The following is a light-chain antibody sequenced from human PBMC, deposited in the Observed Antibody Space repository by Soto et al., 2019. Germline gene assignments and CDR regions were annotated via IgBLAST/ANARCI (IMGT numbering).Light chain of an antibody. CDR2: GGS. J-gene: IGKJ1*01. CDR3: QQSYIIPWT. CDR1: QTVNTY. Sequence: EIQMTQSPSSVSASVGDRVTITCRTSQTVNTYVNWYQFKPGKAPKFLIFGGSSLQGGVTSRFSGSASGTEFTLTIATLQLEDSATYYCQQSYIIPWTFGQGTKVEIK. V-gene: IGKV1-39*01.